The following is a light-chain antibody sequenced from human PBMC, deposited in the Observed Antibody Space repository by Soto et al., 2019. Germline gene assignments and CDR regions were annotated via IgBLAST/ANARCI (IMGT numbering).Light chain of an antibody. CDR1: QSISSW. Sequence: DIQMTQSPSTLSAYVGDRVTITCRASQSISSWLAWYQQKPGKAPKLLIYKASSLESGVPSRFSGSGSGTEFTLTISSLQPDDFATYYCQQYNNYPWTFDQGNKVEIQ. V-gene: IGKV1-5*03. J-gene: IGKJ1*01. CDR2: KAS. CDR3: QQYNNYPWT.